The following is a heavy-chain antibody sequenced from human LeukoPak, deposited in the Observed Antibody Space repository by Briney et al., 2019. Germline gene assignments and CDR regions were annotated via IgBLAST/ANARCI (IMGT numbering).Heavy chain of an antibody. V-gene: IGHV3-30*02. CDR3: ARGGPGWGSYSP. CDR1: GFTFSSYG. D-gene: IGHD3-16*01. Sequence: GGSLRLSCAASGFTFSSYGMHWVRQAPGKGLEWVAFIRYDGSNKYYADSVKGRFTISRDNSKNTLHLQMNSLRAEDTAVYYCARGGPGWGSYSPWGQGTLVTVSS. CDR2: IRYDGSNK. J-gene: IGHJ4*02.